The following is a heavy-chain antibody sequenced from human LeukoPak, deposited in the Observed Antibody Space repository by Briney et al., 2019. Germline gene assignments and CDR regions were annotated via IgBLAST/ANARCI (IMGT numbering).Heavy chain of an antibody. D-gene: IGHD3-22*01. Sequence: PGGSLRLSXAASGFTFSRYWMSWVRQAPGKGVEWVASIKQDGSEKYYVDSVKGRFTISRDNAKNSLYLQMNSLRAEDTAVYYCAGGYDSSGYYTPYYFDYWGQGTLVTVSS. CDR2: IKQDGSEK. J-gene: IGHJ4*02. CDR3: AGGYDSSGYYTPYYFDY. V-gene: IGHV3-7*01. CDR1: GFTFSRYW.